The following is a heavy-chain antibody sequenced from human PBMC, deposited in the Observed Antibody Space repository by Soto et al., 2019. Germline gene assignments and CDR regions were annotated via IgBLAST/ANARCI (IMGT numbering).Heavy chain of an antibody. CDR2: IRSKAYGGTT. V-gene: IGHV3-49*04. Sequence: GWSLRLSCTASGFTFGDYAMSWVRQAPGKGLEWVGFIRSKAYGGTTEYAASVKGRFTISRDDSKSIAYLQMNSLKTEDTAVYYCTRVGHCSGGSCYLPEYSYYGMDVWGQGTTVTVSS. CDR3: TRVGHCSGGSCYLPEYSYYGMDV. J-gene: IGHJ6*02. CDR1: GFTFGDYA. D-gene: IGHD2-15*01.